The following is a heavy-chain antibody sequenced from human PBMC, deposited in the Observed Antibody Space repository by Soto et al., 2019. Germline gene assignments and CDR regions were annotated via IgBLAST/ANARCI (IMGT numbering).Heavy chain of an antibody. J-gene: IGHJ6*02. V-gene: IGHV3-30-3*01. CDR2: ISYDGSNK. CDR1: GFTFSSYA. CDR3: ARLDCSGGSCYPLYYYYGMDV. D-gene: IGHD2-15*01. Sequence: QVQLVESGGGVVQPGRSLRLSCAASGFTFSSYAMHWVRQAPGKGLEWVAVISYDGSNKYYADSVKGRFTISRDNSKNTLYLQMNSLRAEDTAVYYCARLDCSGGSCYPLYYYYGMDVWGQGTTVTVSS.